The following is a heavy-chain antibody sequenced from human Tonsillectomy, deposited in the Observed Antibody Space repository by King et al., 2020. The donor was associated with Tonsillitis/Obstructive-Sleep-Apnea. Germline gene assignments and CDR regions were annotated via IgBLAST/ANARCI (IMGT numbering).Heavy chain of an antibody. CDR2: ISGSGSTI. D-gene: IGHD2-21*02. CDR1: GFTFRNYE. V-gene: IGHV3-48*03. Sequence: VQLVESGGGLAKPGGSLRLSCSASGFTFRNYEMNWVRQAPGKGLEWVSYISGSGSTIYYADSVKGRFTISRDNAKNSLYMQMNSLRAEDTAVYYCASTGSVYDCHYWGQGPLVPVSS. J-gene: IGHJ4*02. CDR3: ASTGSVYDCHY.